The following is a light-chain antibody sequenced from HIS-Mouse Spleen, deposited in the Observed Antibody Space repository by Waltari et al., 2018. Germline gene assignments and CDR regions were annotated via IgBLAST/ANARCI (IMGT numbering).Light chain of an antibody. V-gene: IGKV4-1*01. J-gene: IGKJ4*01. CDR3: QQYYSTPLT. Sequence: DIVMTQSPDSLAVSLGERAHIHCKSSQSVLYSSTNKNYLAWYQQKPGQPPKLLIYWASTRESGVPDRFSGSGSGTDFTLTISSLQAEDVAVYYCQQYYSTPLTFGGGTKVEIK. CDR2: WAS. CDR1: QSVLYSSTNKNY.